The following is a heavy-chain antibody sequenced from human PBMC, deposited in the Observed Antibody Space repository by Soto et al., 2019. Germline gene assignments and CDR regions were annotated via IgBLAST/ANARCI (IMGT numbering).Heavy chain of an antibody. J-gene: IGHJ5*02. CDR1: GYSFTNYW. Sequence: GESLKISCKGSGYSFTNYWIGWVRQMPGKGLEWMGIIYPADSDTKYSPSFQGQVSISADKSISTAYLQWSSLKASDTAMYYCARQGGSSWSHNWFDPWGQGTLVTVSS. V-gene: IGHV5-51*01. D-gene: IGHD6-13*01. CDR2: IYPADSDT. CDR3: ARQGGSSWSHNWFDP.